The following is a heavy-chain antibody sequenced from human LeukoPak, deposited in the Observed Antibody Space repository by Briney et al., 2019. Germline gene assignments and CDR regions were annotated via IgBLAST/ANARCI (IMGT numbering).Heavy chain of an antibody. CDR1: GFTFSSYA. Sequence: GGSLRLSCAASGFTFSSYAMNWVRQAPGKGLEWVSAISGSGFRTSYADSVKGRFTISRDNSKNTLYLDMNSLRAEDTAVYHCAKDRVQQHWGNWFDPWGQGTLVTVSS. D-gene: IGHD1-1*01. CDR3: AKDRVQQHWGNWFDP. CDR2: ISGSGFRT. V-gene: IGHV3-23*01. J-gene: IGHJ5*02.